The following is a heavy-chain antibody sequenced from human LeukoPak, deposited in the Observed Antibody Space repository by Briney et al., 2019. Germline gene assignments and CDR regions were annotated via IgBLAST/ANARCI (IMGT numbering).Heavy chain of an antibody. CDR3: ARGGYEGWIVTTPYYHSPMDV. D-gene: IGHD5-12*01. Sequence: PGGSLRLSCAASGFTFSPLVMNWVRQAPGKRLEWVSSITSNASYIYYADSMKGRFTFSRDNAKNSLYLQVNSLRAEDTAVYYCARGGYEGWIVTTPYYHSPMDVWGQGTTVAVSS. V-gene: IGHV3-21*06. CDR2: ITSNASYI. CDR1: GFTFSPLV. J-gene: IGHJ6*02.